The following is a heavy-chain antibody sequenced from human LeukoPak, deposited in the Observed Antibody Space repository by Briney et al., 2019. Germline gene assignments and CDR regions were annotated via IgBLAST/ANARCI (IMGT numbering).Heavy chain of an antibody. CDR1: GFTLSTYW. V-gene: IGHV3-74*01. CDR2: INPDGSTT. CDR3: ARASTYYYDSSGYDRLDY. D-gene: IGHD3-22*01. J-gene: IGHJ4*02. Sequence: GGSLRLSCAASGFTLSTYWMHWVRQAPGKGLVWVSRINPDGSTTTYADSVEGRFTISRDNAKNSLYLQMNSLRAEDTAVYYCARASTYYYDSSGYDRLDYWGQGTLVTVSS.